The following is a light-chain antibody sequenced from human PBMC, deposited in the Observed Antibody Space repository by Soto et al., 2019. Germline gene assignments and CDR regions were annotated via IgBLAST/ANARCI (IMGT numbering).Light chain of an antibody. Sequence: DIQLTQSPSFLSASVGDRVTITCRASQGINNYLAWYQQQPGKAPKLLIYAASTLQSGVPSRFSGSGSGTEFTLTITTLQPEDFATYYCQHHDSYPLTFGGGTKAEIK. CDR3: QHHDSYPLT. CDR1: QGINNY. CDR2: AAS. J-gene: IGKJ4*01. V-gene: IGKV1-9*01.